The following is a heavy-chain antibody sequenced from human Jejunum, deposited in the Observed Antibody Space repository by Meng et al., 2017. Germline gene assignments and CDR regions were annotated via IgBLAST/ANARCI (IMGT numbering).Heavy chain of an antibody. CDR3: AHKSYGDYPLVA. V-gene: IGHV2-5*02. CDR2: IYWDDAK. Sequence: QTTCXVPVPTXFKPTQPLPXXCTFSGFSLKPRGVGVGWIRQAPGKAMEWLAVIYWDDAKNYSPSLETRLTITKDTSRNQVVLTMTNVDPVDTATYYCAHKSYGDYPLVAWGQGTLVTVSS. CDR1: GFSLKPRGVG. D-gene: IGHD4-17*01. J-gene: IGHJ5*02.